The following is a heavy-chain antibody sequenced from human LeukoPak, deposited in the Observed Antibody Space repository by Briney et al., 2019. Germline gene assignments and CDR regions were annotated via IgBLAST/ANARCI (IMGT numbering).Heavy chain of an antibody. Sequence: ASVKVSCKASGYTFTSYDINWVRQATGQGLEWMGWMNPNSGNTGYAQKFQGRVTMTRNTSINTAYMELSSLRFEDPAFYYCARERGGRFFYYASSVSPPWGQGTLVPVPP. D-gene: IGHD3-22*01. CDR3: ARERGGRFFYYASSVSPP. J-gene: IGHJ5*02. CDR2: MNPNSGNT. CDR1: GYTFTSYD. V-gene: IGHV1-8*01.